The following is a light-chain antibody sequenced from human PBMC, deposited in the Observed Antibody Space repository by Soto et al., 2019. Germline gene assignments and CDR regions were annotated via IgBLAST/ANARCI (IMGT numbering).Light chain of an antibody. V-gene: IGLV2-14*01. CDR2: DVS. CDR3: SSYTTSSTFV. Sequence: QSALAQPASVSGSPGQSITISCTGTSSGVGRYDFFSWFQQHPGKAPKLMIYDVSIRPSGVSDHFSGSKSGNTASLTISGLQAEDEADYYCSSYTTSSTFVFGTGTKVTVL. J-gene: IGLJ1*01. CDR1: SSGVGRYDF.